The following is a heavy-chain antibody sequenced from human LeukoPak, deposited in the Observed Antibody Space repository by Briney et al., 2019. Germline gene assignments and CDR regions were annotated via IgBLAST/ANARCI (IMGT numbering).Heavy chain of an antibody. V-gene: IGHV3-21*01. Sequence: PGGSLRLSCVATGFTFKSVSMSWVRQAPGKGPEWVAFIGHVAGDIFYADSVKGRFTISRDDANDSVYLQMNSLRVDDTAVYFCARDPCTGSMFDYWGHGTLVTVSS. CDR3: ARDPCTGSMFDY. J-gene: IGHJ4*01. CDR2: IGHVAGDI. CDR1: GFTFKSVS. D-gene: IGHD1-1*01.